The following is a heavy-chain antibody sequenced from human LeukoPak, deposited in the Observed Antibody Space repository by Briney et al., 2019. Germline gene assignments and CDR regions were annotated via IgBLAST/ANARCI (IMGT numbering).Heavy chain of an antibody. Sequence: GASVKASRKASGYTFTAYYMHWVRQAPGQGLEWMGWINPNSGGTKYAQKFQGRVTMTRDTSISTAYMELGTLRSDDTAVYYCARAEAIDYWGQGTLVTVSS. CDR1: GYTFTAYY. J-gene: IGHJ4*02. D-gene: IGHD5-12*01. V-gene: IGHV1-2*02. CDR2: INPNSGGT. CDR3: ARAEAIDY.